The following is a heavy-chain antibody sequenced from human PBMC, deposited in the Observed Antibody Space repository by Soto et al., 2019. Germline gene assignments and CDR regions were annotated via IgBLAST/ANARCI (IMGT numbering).Heavy chain of an antibody. Sequence: EVQLVQSGAEVKKPGESLRISCEGSGYTFSTYWVSWVRQVPGKGLEWMGRIDPSDSFTNYSPSFEGHVTISVDKSINTAFLQWSSVKASDSAIYYCARTHFWGHFHYFDYWGQGTLVSVPS. CDR1: GYTFSTYW. J-gene: IGHJ4*02. D-gene: IGHD3-3*02. CDR3: ARTHFWGHFHYFDY. V-gene: IGHV5-10-1*03. CDR2: IDPSDSFT.